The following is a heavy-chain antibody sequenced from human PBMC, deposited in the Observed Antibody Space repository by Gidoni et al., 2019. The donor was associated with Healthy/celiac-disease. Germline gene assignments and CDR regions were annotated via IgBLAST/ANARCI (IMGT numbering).Heavy chain of an antibody. V-gene: IGHV1-8*01. CDR1: GHTFNSYD. J-gene: IGHJ6*03. Sequence: QVQLVQSGAEVKKPGASVKGSCKAAGHTFNSYDINWVRQATGQGLAWMGWMNPHSGNTGYAQKFQGRVPLTRNTSISTAYMELSSLRSEDTAVYYCAAAMIEKDYSYYYMDVWGKGTTVTVSS. CDR3: AAAMIEKDYSYYYMDV. CDR2: MNPHSGNT. D-gene: IGHD2-2*01.